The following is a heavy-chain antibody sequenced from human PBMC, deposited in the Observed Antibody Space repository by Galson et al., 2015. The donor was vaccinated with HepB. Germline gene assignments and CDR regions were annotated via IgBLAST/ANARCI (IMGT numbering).Heavy chain of an antibody. V-gene: IGHV3-30*04. CDR1: GFTFSSYA. D-gene: IGHD6-13*01. Sequence: SLRLSCAASGFTFSSYAMHWVRQAPGKGLEWVAVISYDGSNKYYADSVKGRFTISRDNSKNTLYLQMNSLRAEDTAVYYCARDDASSWYLNHYYGMDVWGQGTTVTVSS. CDR3: ARDDASSWYLNHYYGMDV. CDR2: ISYDGSNK. J-gene: IGHJ6*02.